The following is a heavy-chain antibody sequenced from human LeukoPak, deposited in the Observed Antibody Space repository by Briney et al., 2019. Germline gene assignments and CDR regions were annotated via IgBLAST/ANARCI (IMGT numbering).Heavy chain of an antibody. CDR2: IWSAEGNK. D-gene: IGHD6-13*01. CDR1: GFTFSSYG. Sequence: SGGSLRLSCAASGFTFSSYGMHWVRQAPGKGLEWVAVIWSAEGNKNYLDSVKGRFTISRDNSKNTLYLQMNSLRAEDTALYYCAKDKVGSSSWYPQYFDYWGQGTLVTVSS. CDR3: AKDKVGSSSWYPQYFDY. V-gene: IGHV3-30*02. J-gene: IGHJ4*02.